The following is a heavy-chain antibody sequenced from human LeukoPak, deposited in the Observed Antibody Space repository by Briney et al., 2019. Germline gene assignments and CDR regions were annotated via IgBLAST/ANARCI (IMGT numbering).Heavy chain of an antibody. CDR1: GFTFSSYW. V-gene: IGHV3-74*01. Sequence: PGGSLRLSFAASGFTFSSYWMHWVRQAPGKGLVWVSRINTDGSSTSYADSVKGRFTISRDNAKNTLYLQMNSLRAEDTAVYYCAKFGGPGPYYESNGFPDYWGQGALVTVSS. D-gene: IGHD3-22*01. CDR2: INTDGSST. CDR3: AKFGGPGPYYESNGFPDY. J-gene: IGHJ4*02.